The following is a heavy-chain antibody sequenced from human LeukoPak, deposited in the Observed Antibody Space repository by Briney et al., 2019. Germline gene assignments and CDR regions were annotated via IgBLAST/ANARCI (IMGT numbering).Heavy chain of an antibody. CDR3: ASDYVDTAYTYDY. Sequence: SETLSLTCTVSGGSVSSGSYYWSWIRQPPGKGLEWIGYIYYSGSTNYNPSLKSRVTISVDTSKNQFSPKLSSVTAADTAVYYCASDYVDTAYTYDYWGQGTLVTVSS. J-gene: IGHJ4*02. CDR2: IYYSGST. D-gene: IGHD5-18*01. CDR1: GGSVSSGSYY. V-gene: IGHV4-61*01.